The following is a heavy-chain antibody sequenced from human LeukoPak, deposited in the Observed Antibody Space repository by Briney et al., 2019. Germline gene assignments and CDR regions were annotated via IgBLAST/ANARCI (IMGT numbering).Heavy chain of an antibody. J-gene: IGHJ4*02. D-gene: IGHD6-19*01. CDR1: GFTVSSNY. CDR3: ARDEAVATRGSFDY. V-gene: IGHV3-66*02. Sequence: GGSLRLSCAASGFTVSSNYMSWVRQAPGKGLEWVSVIYSGGSTYYAHSVKGRFTISRDNSKNTLYLQMNSLRAEDTAVYYCARDEAVATRGSFDYWGQGTLVTVSS. CDR2: IYSGGST.